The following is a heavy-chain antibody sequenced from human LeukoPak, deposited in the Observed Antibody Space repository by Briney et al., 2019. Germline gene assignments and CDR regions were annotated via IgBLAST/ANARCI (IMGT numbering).Heavy chain of an antibody. J-gene: IGHJ3*02. CDR3: ASRFTNYGGNSSDAFDI. V-gene: IGHV1-69*05. CDR2: IIPIFGTA. CDR1: GGTFSSYA. D-gene: IGHD4-23*01. Sequence: SVKVSCKASGGTFSSYAISWVRQAPGQGLEWMGRIIPIFGTANYAQKLQGRVTITTDESTSTAYMELSSLRSEDTAVYYCASRFTNYGGNSSDAFDIWGQGTMVTVSS.